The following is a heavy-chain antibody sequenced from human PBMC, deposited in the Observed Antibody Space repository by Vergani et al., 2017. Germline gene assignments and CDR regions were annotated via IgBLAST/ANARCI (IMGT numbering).Heavy chain of an antibody. CDR1: GFSLSASAPG. J-gene: IGHJ4*02. CDR3: AHIQCHGSCQNAELDY. Sequence: QITLKESGPTLVKPTQTLMLTCTFSGFSLSASAPGVAWIRQPPGKALEWLGVVYYNDEKRYTPSLKGRLTITKDTSKSQVVLTMTNMDRVDTATYSCAHIQCHGSCQNAELDYWGQGTLVTVSS. CDR2: VYYNDEK. V-gene: IGHV2-5*01. D-gene: IGHD1-26*01.